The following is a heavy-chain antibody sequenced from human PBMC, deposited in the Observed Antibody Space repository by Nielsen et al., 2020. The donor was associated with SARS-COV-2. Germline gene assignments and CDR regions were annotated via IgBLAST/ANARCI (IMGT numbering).Heavy chain of an antibody. CDR2: IKSKTDGGTT. CDR3: TTEREIRWELLVHY. J-gene: IGHJ4*02. D-gene: IGHD1-26*01. V-gene: IGHV3-15*01. Sequence: WIRQPPGKGLEWVGRIKSKTDGGTTDYAAPVKGRFTISRDDSKNTLYLQMNSLKTEDTAVYYCTTEREIRWELLVHYWGQGTLVTVSS.